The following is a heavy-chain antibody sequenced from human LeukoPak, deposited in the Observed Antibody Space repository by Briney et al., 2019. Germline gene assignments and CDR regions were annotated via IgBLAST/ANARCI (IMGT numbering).Heavy chain of an antibody. V-gene: IGHV5-51*01. Sequence: GESLKISCQVSGYNFATYWIGWVRQMPGKGLEWMGIISPADSDTRYSPSFQGQVTISADKSINTAYLQWSSLRASDTAIYYCGRQAALGGPGIDYGGRETLVTVSS. CDR1: GYNFATYW. CDR2: ISPADSDT. CDR3: GRQAALGGPGIDY. D-gene: IGHD7-27*01. J-gene: IGHJ4*02.